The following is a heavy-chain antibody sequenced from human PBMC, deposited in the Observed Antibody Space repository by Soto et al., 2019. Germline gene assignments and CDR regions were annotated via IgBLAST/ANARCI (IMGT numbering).Heavy chain of an antibody. D-gene: IGHD2-2*01. J-gene: IGHJ5*02. CDR3: ARDSRIVARPAMGSVGFDR. V-gene: IGHV3-21*01. CDR2: ISTGGNYV. Sequence: PGGSLRLSCATSGFTFSDDSMNWVRQAPGKDLEWISSISTGGNYVYYADSVKGRFTISRDNAKSSLYLQMDSLRAEDTAVYYCARDSRIVARPAMGSVGFDRRGQGTLVTVSS. CDR1: GFTFSDDS.